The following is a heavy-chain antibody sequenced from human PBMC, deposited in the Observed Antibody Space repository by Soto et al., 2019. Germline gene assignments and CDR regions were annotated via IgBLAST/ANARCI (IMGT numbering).Heavy chain of an antibody. V-gene: IGHV3-23*01. Sequence: PGGSLRLSCAASGFTFSNYAMSWVRQAPGKGLEWVSGISGSGGSDSGGSTYSADSVKGRFTISRDNAKNTLYLQLNSLRAEDTAVYYCARNRDGVDYWGQGTLVTVSS. CDR2: ISGSGGSDSGGST. CDR1: GFTFSNYA. J-gene: IGHJ4*02. CDR3: ARNRDGVDY. D-gene: IGHD1-1*01.